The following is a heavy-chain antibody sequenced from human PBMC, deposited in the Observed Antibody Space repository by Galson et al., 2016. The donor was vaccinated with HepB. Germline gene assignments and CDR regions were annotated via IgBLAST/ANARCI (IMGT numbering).Heavy chain of an antibody. CDR3: AKGAIHYFEY. J-gene: IGHJ4*02. Sequence: SLRLSCAASGLTFSSHGMSWVRQAPGKGLEWVSSITGSGGGTYYADSVHGRVTISRDNSKNTVYLQMNSLRAEDTAVYYCAKGAIHYFEYWGQGTRVTVPS. V-gene: IGHV3-23*01. CDR2: ITGSGGGT. CDR1: GLTFSSHG.